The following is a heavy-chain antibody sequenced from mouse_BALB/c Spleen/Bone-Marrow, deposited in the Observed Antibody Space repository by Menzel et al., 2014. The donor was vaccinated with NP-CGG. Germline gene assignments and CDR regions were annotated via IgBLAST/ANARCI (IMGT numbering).Heavy chain of an antibody. Sequence: QVQLQQSGAELVKPGPPVKLSCKASGYTFTSCWMNWVKQRPGRGLEWIGRIDPSDSETHYNQKFKDKATLTVDKSSSTAYIKLCSLTSEDSAVDYCAGALGDGYYYAMDYWGQGTPVTVSS. J-gene: IGHJ4*01. CDR2: IDPSDSET. CDR3: AGALGDGYYYAMDY. V-gene: IGHV1-69*02. D-gene: IGHD2-3*01. CDR1: GYTFTSCW.